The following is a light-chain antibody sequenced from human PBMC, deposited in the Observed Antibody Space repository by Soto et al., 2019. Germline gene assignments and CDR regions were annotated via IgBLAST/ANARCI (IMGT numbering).Light chain of an antibody. CDR2: EGS. Sequence: QSALTQPASVSGSPGQSITISCTGPNSDVGSYNLVSWYQQHPGKAPKLMIYEGSKRPSGVSNRFSGSRSGNTASLTISGLQAEDEADYYCCSYAGSSTVVVFVGGTKLTFL. CDR3: CSYAGSSTVVV. J-gene: IGLJ2*01. CDR1: NSDVGSYNL. V-gene: IGLV2-23*03.